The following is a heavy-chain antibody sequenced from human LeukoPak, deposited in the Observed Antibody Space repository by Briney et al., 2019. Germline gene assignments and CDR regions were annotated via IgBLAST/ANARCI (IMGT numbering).Heavy chain of an antibody. J-gene: IGHJ4*02. CDR1: GYTFTGYY. Sequence: GASVKVSCKASGYTFTGYYMHWVRQAPGQGLEWMGWINPNSGGTNYAQKFQGRVTMTRDTSISTAYMELSRLRSDDTAVYYCARDSGSSWTGTFDYWGQGTLVTVSS. CDR2: INPNSGGT. CDR3: ARDSGSSWTGTFDY. V-gene: IGHV1-2*02. D-gene: IGHD6-13*01.